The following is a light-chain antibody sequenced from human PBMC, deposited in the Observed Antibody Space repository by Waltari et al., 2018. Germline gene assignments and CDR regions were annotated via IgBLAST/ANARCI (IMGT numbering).Light chain of an antibody. J-gene: IGKJ1*01. CDR2: AAS. Sequence: DIQMTQSPSSLSASVGDRVTITCRASQSISSYLNWYQQKPGKAPKLLIYAASSLQSGVPSRFSCSRSGTDFTLTISSLQPEDFATYYCQQSYSTWTFGQGTKVEIK. CDR3: QQSYSTWT. V-gene: IGKV1-39*01. CDR1: QSISSY.